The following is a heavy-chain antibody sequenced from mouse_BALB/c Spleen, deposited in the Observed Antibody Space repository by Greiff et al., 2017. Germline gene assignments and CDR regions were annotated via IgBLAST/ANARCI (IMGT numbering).Heavy chain of an antibody. Sequence: EVNVVESGGGLVQPKGSLKLSCAASGFTFNTYAMNWVRQAPGKGLEWVARIRSKSNNYATYYADSVKDRFTISRDDSQSMLYLQMNNLKTEDTAMYYCVRLYSWAMDYWGQGTSVTVSS. CDR2: IRSKSNNYAT. V-gene: IGHV10-1*02. D-gene: IGHD2-1*01. CDR3: VRLYSWAMDY. CDR1: GFTFNTYA. J-gene: IGHJ4*01.